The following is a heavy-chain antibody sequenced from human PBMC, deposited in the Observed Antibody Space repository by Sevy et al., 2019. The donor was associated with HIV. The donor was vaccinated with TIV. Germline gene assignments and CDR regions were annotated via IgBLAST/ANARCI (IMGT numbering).Heavy chain of an antibody. D-gene: IGHD6-13*01. CDR1: GFTFSSYA. J-gene: IGHJ6*02. CDR3: AKDALAAAGTGDFYYYYGMDV. CDR2: ISGSGGST. V-gene: IGHV3-23*01. Sequence: WGSLRLSCAASGFTFSSYAMSWVRQAPGKGLEWVSAISGSGGSTYYADSVKGRFTISRDNSKNTLYLQMNSLRAEDTAVYYCAKDALAAAGTGDFYYYYGMDVWGQGTTVTVSS.